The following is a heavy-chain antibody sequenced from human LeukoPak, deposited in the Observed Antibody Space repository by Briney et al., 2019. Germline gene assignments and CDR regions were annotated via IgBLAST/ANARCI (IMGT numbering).Heavy chain of an antibody. Sequence: GSLRLSCAASGFTFSGNDMNWVRQAPGKGLEWVSSISGSSSYIYNADSMKGRFTISRDNGKKSLYLQMNSLRAEDTAVYFCARGSSNVAARNNWFDPWGQGTLVTVSS. CDR3: ARGSSNVAARNNWFDP. D-gene: IGHD6-6*01. CDR1: GFTFSGND. J-gene: IGHJ5*02. V-gene: IGHV3-21*01. CDR2: ISGSSSYI.